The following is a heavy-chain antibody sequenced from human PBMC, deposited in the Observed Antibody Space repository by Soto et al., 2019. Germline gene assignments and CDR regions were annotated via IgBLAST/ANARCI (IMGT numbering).Heavy chain of an antibody. CDR3: ARVYGASEGLGY. J-gene: IGHJ4*02. CDR1: GFTFSGYT. V-gene: IGHV3-74*03. Sequence: EVQLVQSGGGFVQQGGSLRLSCAASGFTFSGYTVFWVRQVPGKGLVWVSRINTDGSSMTYADSVKGRFTVSRDNAKNTAYLQMNSLRAEDTAAYYCARVYGASEGLGYWGQGTLVTVSS. D-gene: IGHD3-10*01. CDR2: INTDGSSM.